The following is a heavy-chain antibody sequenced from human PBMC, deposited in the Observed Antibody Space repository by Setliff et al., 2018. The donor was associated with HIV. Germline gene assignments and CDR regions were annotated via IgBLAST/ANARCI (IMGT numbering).Heavy chain of an antibody. D-gene: IGHD6-19*01. CDR1: GFTVNSNY. CDR3: ARDGSGAPYYGMDV. Sequence: LRLSCAASGFTVNSNYINWVRQAPGKGLEWVSVFYSNGKTYYADSVRGRFTISRDNSQDTVSLQMNSLRVEDTAVYYCARDGSGAPYYGMDVWGQGTTVTVSS. CDR2: FYSNGKT. V-gene: IGHV3-66*03. J-gene: IGHJ6*02.